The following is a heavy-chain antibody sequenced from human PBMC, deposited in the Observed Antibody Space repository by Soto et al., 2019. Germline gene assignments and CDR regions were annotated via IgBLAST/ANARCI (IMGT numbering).Heavy chain of an antibody. CDR1: GFTFSNYW. V-gene: IGHV3-7*01. CDR3: ARDTYYYGSGSYYTGSGFDY. Sequence: GSLRLSCAASGFTFSNYWMNWVRQAPGKGLEWVANINEDGSKKYYADSVKGRFTISRDNSKNTLYLQMNSLRAEDTAVYYCARDTYYYGSGSYYTGSGFDYWGQGTLVTVSS. J-gene: IGHJ4*02. D-gene: IGHD3-10*01. CDR2: INEDGSKK.